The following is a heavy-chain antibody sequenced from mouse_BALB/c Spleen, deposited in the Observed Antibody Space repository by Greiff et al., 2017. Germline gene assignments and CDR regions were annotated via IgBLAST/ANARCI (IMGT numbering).Heavy chain of an antibody. CDR2: INPSTGYT. D-gene: IGHD2-4*01. CDR3: ARGGYDYDGRLDYYAMDY. V-gene: IGHV1-7*01. Sequence: VQLQQSGAELAKPGASVKMSCKASGYTFTSYWMHWVKQRPGQGLEWIGYINPSTGYTEYNQKFKDKATLTADKSSSTAYMQLSSLTSEDSAVYYCARGGYDYDGRLDYYAMDYWGQGTSVTVSS. CDR1: GYTFTSYW. J-gene: IGHJ4*01.